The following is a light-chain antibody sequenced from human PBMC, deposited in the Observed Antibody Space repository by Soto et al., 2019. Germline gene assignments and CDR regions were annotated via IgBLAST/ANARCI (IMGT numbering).Light chain of an antibody. CDR2: DVT. Sequence: QSALTQPASVSGSPGQSITISCTGTSSDVGGYNRVSWYQQYPGKAPKLMIYDVTIRPSGVSNRFSGSKSGNTASLTISGLQAEDDAEYYCSSYTTSSTLEGVFGTGTKLTVL. CDR3: SSYTTSSTLEGV. CDR1: SSDVGGYNR. J-gene: IGLJ1*01. V-gene: IGLV2-14*01.